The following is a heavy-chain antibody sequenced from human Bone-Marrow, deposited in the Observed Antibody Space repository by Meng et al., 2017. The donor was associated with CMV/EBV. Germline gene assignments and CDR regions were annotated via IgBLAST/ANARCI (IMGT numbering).Heavy chain of an antibody. Sequence: SETLSLTCTVSGGSVSSGSYYWSWIRQPPGKGLEWIGYIYYSGSTNYNPSLKSRVTISVDTSKNQFSLKLTSVTAADTAVYYCGRGGVGAPFDYWGQGTLVTVSS. D-gene: IGHD1-26*01. CDR1: GGSVSSGSYY. CDR2: IYYSGST. V-gene: IGHV4-61*01. J-gene: IGHJ4*02. CDR3: GRGGVGAPFDY.